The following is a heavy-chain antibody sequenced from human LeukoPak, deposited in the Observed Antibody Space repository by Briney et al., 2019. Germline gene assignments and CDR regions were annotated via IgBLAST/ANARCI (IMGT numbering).Heavy chain of an antibody. D-gene: IGHD4-17*01. J-gene: IGHJ6*03. CDR1: GYTFTSYG. V-gene: IGHV1-18*01. CDR2: ISAYNGNT. CDR3: ARGLRGGDYYCYYYMDV. Sequence: ASVKVSCKASGYTFTSYGISWVRQAPGQGLEWMGWISAYNGNTNYAQKLQGRVTMTTDTSTSTAYMELRSLRSDDTAVYYCARGLRGGDYYCYYYMDVWGKGTTVTVSS.